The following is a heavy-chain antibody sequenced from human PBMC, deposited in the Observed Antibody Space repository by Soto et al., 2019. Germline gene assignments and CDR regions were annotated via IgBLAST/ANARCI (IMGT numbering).Heavy chain of an antibody. V-gene: IGHV2-5*02. D-gene: IGHD3-3*01. CDR3: SHMESRVASYGMDV. J-gene: IGHJ6*02. Sequence: QITLKESGPTLVKPTQTLTLTCTFSGFSLDTSGVGVGWIRQPPGKALEWLTLIYWDDDKRYSPSLRSRLTTTKDTSKNQVVLTMTNMDPVDTATYYCSHMESRVASYGMDVWGQGTTVTVSS. CDR2: IYWDDDK. CDR1: GFSLDTSGVG.